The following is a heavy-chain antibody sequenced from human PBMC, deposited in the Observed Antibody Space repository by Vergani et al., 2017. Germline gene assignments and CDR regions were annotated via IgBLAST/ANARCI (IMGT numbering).Heavy chain of an antibody. J-gene: IGHJ4*02. Sequence: EVQLVESGGGLVKPGGSLRLSCAASGFTFSNAWMSWVRQAPGKGLEWVGRIKSKDDGGTTDYAAPVKGRFTTSRDDSKNTLYLQMSSLKTEDTAVYYCTTHKTDYYDSSGYYYWGQGTLVTVSS. D-gene: IGHD3-22*01. CDR1: GFTFSNAW. CDR3: TTHKTDYYDSSGYYY. V-gene: IGHV3-15*01. CDR2: IKSKDDGGTT.